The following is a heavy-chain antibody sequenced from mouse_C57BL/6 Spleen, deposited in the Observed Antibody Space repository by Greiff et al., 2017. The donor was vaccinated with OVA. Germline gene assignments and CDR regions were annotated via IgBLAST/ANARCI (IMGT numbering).Heavy chain of an antibody. Sequence: VQVVESGPGLVQPSQSLSITCTVSGFSFTSYGVHWVRQSPGKGLEWLGVIWRGGSTDYNAAFMSRLSITKDNSKSQVFFKMNSLQADDTAIYYCAKKGDDYDPLAYWGQGTLVTVSA. J-gene: IGHJ3*01. D-gene: IGHD2-4*01. CDR3: AKKGDDYDPLAY. V-gene: IGHV2-5*01. CDR1: GFSFTSYG. CDR2: IWRGGST.